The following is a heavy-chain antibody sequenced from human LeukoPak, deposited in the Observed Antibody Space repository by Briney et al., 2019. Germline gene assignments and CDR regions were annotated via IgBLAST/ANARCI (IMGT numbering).Heavy chain of an antibody. CDR2: IYPRDGST. CDR3: ARDQEAFDY. J-gene: IGHJ4*02. V-gene: IGHV1-46*01. Sequence: ASVTVSCTASGYSFTINYIHWVRQAPGQGLEWMGMIYPRDGSTSYAQKFQGRVTVTRDTSTSTVHMELSGLRSEDTAVYYCARDQEAFDYWGQGTLVTVSS. CDR1: GYSFTINY.